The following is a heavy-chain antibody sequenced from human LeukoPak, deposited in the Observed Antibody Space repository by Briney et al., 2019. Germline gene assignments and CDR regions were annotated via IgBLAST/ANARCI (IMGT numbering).Heavy chain of an antibody. J-gene: IGHJ6*03. D-gene: IGHD1-7*01. V-gene: IGHV3-30*03. CDR2: ISYDGSNK. CDR3: AALELRGYYYYYMDV. CDR1: GFTFSSYG. Sequence: GGSLRLSCAASGFTFSSYGMHWVRQAPGKGLEWVAVISYDGSNKYYADSVKGRFTISRDNSKNTLYLQMNSLRAEDTAVYYCAALELRGYYYYYMDVWGKGTTVTVSS.